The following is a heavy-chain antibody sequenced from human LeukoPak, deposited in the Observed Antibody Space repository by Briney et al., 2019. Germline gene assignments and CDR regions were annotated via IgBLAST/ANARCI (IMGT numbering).Heavy chain of an antibody. V-gene: IGHV4-59*11. Sequence: SETLSLTCTVSGGSISTHYWSWIRQPPGKGLEWIGYIYYSGSTNYNPSLKSRVTISVDTSKNQFSLKLSSVTAADTAIYYCARGLTSDYFDYWGQGTLVTVSS. J-gene: IGHJ4*02. CDR3: ARGLTSDYFDY. D-gene: IGHD3-22*01. CDR2: IYYSGST. CDR1: GGSISTHY.